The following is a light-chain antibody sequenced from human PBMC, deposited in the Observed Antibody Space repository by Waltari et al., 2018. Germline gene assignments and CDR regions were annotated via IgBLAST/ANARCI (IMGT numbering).Light chain of an antibody. CDR2: DVS. V-gene: IGLV2-11*01. CDR1: SSDVGGYNY. Sequence: QSALTQPRSVSGSPGQSVTIPCTGTSSDVGGYNYVSWYQQHPGKAPKLMIYDVSKRLSGVPDRFSGSKSGNTASLTISGLQAEDEADYYCCSYAGSYPLFGGGTKLTVL. CDR3: CSYAGSYPL. J-gene: IGLJ3*02.